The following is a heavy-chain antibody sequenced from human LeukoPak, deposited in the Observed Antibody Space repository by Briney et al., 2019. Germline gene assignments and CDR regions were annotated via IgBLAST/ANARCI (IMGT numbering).Heavy chain of an antibody. CDR1: GFTFSNYD. J-gene: IGHJ4*02. D-gene: IGHD6-19*01. CDR2: ISASDDST. V-gene: IGHV3-23*01. CDR3: TKRLVRHFDY. Sequence: GGSLRLSCAASGFTFSNYDMNWVRQAPGKGLEWVSTISASDDSTYYADSVKGRFTISRDKSTNTLYLQMNSLRAEDTAVYYCTKRLVRHFDYWSQGTLVTVSS.